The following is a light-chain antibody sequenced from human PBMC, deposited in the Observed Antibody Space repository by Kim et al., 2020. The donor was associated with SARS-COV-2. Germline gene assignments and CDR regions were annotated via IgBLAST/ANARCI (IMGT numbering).Light chain of an antibody. CDR2: GAS. Sequence: DIQMTQSPSSLSASVGDTVTITCRASQGISTSLAWYQQKPQKAPKSLGYGASSLQSGVPSRFSGSGSGTDFTLTISSLQPEDFATYYCQQYITYPRTFGQGTKVDIK. CDR3: QQYITYPRT. V-gene: IGKV1D-16*01. CDR1: QGISTS. J-gene: IGKJ1*01.